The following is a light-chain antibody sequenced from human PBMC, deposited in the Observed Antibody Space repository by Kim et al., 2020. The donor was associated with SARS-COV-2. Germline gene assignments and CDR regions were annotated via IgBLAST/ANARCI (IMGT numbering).Light chain of an antibody. J-gene: IGLJ1*01. Sequence: SDTTSWIRTNRDTGRNNYVCWYQQTPGMAPVRLICAVSKRPSGLPDRFSGSKSGNTVSLTLTGVQAEDESYYYCTSYASSNNHYVFGTGTKFTIL. CDR3: TSYASSNNHYV. CDR1: NRDTGRNNY. CDR2: AVS. V-gene: IGLV2-8*01.